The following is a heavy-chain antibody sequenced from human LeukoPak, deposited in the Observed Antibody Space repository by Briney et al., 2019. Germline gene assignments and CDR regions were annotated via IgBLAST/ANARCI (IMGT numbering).Heavy chain of an antibody. D-gene: IGHD3-22*01. CDR3: AVFTYNYDNSGTPGADYFDY. Sequence: GASVKVSCKASGYTFTSYYMHWVRQAPGQGLEWMGRINPNSGGTNYAQKFQGRVTMTRDTSISTAYMELSRLRSDDTAVYYCAVFTYNYDNSGTPGADYFDYWGQGTLVTVSS. J-gene: IGHJ4*02. V-gene: IGHV1-2*06. CDR2: INPNSGGT. CDR1: GYTFTSYY.